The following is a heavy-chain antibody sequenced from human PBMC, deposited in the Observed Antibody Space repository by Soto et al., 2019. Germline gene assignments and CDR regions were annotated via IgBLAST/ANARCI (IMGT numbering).Heavy chain of an antibody. CDR1: GGTFSSYA. J-gene: IGHJ6*02. Sequence: ASVKVSCKASGGTFSSYAISWVRQAPGQGLEWMGGIIPIFGTANYAQKFQGRVTITADESTSTAYMKLSSLRSEDTAVYYCARGGSYYGMDVWGQGTTVTVSS. CDR3: ARGGSYYGMDV. CDR2: IIPIFGTA. V-gene: IGHV1-69*13.